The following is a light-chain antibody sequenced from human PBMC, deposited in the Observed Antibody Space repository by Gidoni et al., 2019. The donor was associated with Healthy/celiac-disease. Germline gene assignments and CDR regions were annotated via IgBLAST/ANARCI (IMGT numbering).Light chain of an antibody. J-gene: IGLJ1*01. CDR3: SSYTSSSTKV. CDR2: EVS. CDR1: SSYVGVYNY. V-gene: IGLV2-14*01. Sequence: QSALTQPASVSGSPGQSITISCTGTSSYVGVYNYVSWYQQHPGKAPKLMIYEVSNRPSGVSNRFSGSKSGNTASLTISGLQAEDEADYYCSSYTSSSTKVFGTGTKVTVL.